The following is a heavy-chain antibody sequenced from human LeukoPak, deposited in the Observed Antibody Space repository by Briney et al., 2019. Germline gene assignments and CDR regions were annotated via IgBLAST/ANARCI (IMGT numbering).Heavy chain of an antibody. CDR2: IIPIFGTA. Sequence: WVKVSCKASGGTFSSYAVSWVRQAPGQGLEWMGGIIPIFGTANYAQKFQGRVTITADKSTSTAYMELSSLRSEDTAVYYCARAPRVRGVIHYYYGMDVWGKGTTVTVSS. CDR1: GGTFSSYA. CDR3: ARAPRVRGVIHYYYGMDV. V-gene: IGHV1-69*06. J-gene: IGHJ6*04. D-gene: IGHD3-10*01.